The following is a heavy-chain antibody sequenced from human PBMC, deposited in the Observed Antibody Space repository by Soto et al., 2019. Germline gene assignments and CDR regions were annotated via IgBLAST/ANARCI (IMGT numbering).Heavy chain of an antibody. D-gene: IGHD3-16*01. CDR1: GFTVSNNH. J-gene: IGHJ4*02. Sequence: VQLVESGGGLIQPGGSLRLSCAASGFTVSNNHMTWVRQAAGKGLELVSFVHGGGSTSYADSVKGRFTISRDNSKNTLYLQVDSMRAEDTAIYCCARRLTTAAGLDYWGRGTLVTVSS. CDR3: ARRLTTAAGLDY. CDR2: VHGGGST. V-gene: IGHV3-53*01.